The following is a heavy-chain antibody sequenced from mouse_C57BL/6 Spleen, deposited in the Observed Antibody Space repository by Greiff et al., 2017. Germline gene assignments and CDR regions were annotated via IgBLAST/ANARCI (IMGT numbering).Heavy chain of an antibody. CDR1: GFNIKNTY. J-gene: IGHJ1*03. D-gene: IGHD1-1*01. CDR3: VYYGSSPYWYFDV. V-gene: IGHV14-3*01. CDR2: IDPANGNT. Sequence: VQLKESVAELVRPGASVKLSCTASGFNIKNTYMHWVKQRPEQGLEWIGRIDPANGNTKYAPKFQGKATITADTSSNTAYLQLSSLTSEDTAIYYCVYYGSSPYWYFDVWGTGTTVTVSS.